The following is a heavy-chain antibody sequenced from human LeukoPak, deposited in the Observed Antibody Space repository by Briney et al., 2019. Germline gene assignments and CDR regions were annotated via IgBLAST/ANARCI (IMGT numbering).Heavy chain of an antibody. V-gene: IGHV3-23*01. CDR2: ISGSSGST. CDR1: GFTFSSYA. J-gene: IGHJ4*02. Sequence: PGGSLRLSCAASGFTFSSYAMSWVRQAPGKGLEWVSAISGSSGSTYYADSVKGQFTISRDNSNNTLYLQMNSLRAEDTAAYYCAKDYDILTGAEYCGQGPLVTVSS. CDR3: AKDYDILTGAEY. D-gene: IGHD3-9*01.